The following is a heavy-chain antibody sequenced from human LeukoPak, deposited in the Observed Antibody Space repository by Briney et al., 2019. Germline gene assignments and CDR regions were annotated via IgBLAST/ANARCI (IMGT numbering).Heavy chain of an antibody. J-gene: IGHJ4*02. CDR1: RFTFSSYW. V-gene: IGHV3-7*01. Sequence: PGGPLRLSCAASRFTFSSYWMGWVRQAPGKGLEWVANIKQDGSEKYYVDSVKGRFTISRDNAKNSVYLQMNSLRAEDTAVYYCAREXXFDYWGQGTLVTVSS. CDR3: AREXXFDY. CDR2: IKQDGSEK.